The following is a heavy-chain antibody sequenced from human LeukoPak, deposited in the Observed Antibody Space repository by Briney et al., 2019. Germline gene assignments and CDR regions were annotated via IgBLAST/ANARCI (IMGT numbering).Heavy chain of an antibody. D-gene: IGHD3-10*01. CDR3: AREVRGVIITELWDY. CDR2: IYYSGST. CDR1: GGSISSYY. Sequence: SETLSLTCTVSGGSISSYYWSWIRQPPGKGLEWIGYIYYSGSTNYNPSLKSRVTISVDTSKNQFSLKLSSVTAADTAVYYCAREVRGVIITELWDYWGQGTLVTVSS. J-gene: IGHJ4*02. V-gene: IGHV4-59*12.